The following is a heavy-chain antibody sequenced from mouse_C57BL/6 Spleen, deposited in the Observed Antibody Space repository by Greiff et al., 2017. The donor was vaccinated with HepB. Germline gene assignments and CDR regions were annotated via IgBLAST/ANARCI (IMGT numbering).Heavy chain of an antibody. CDR2: IDPANGNT. V-gene: IGHV14-3*01. D-gene: IGHD2-3*01. Sequence: VQLKESVAELVRPGASVKLSCTASGFNIKNTYMHWVKQRPEQGLEWIGRIDPANGNTKYAPKFQGKVTITADTSSNTAYLQLSSLKSEDTAINYWARGDDGYSNENCFDYWGQGTTLTVSS. CDR3: ARGDDGYSNENCFDY. J-gene: IGHJ2*01. CDR1: GFNIKNTY.